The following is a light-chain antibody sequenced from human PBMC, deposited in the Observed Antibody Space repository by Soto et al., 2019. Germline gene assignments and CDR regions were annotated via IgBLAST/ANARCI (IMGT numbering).Light chain of an antibody. CDR3: SAWDVSLHGRV. V-gene: IGLV1-44*01. Sequence: QYVLTQPPSASGTPGQRVTVSCSGSDSNIGSRPVNWYQQLPGTAPKLLIQANNQRPSGVPDRFSGSKSGTSASLAISGLQPEDEADYYCSAWDVSLHGRVFGGGTKLTVL. J-gene: IGLJ3*02. CDR2: ANN. CDR1: DSNIGSRP.